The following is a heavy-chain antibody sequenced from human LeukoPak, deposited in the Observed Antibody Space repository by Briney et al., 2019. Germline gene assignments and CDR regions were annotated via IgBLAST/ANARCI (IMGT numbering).Heavy chain of an antibody. V-gene: IGHV4-59*08. CDR2: IYYSGST. Sequence: PSETLSLTCTVSGGSISSYYWSWIRQPPGKGLEWIGYIYYSGSTNYNPSLKSRATISVDMSKNQFSLKLSSVTAADTAVYYCARRGLTKSYLPYFDYWGQGTLVTVSS. D-gene: IGHD1-26*01. J-gene: IGHJ4*02. CDR3: ARRGLTKSYLPYFDY. CDR1: GGSISSYY.